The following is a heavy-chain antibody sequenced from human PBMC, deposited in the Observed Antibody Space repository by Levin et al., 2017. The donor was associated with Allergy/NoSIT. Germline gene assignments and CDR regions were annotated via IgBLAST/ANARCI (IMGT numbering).Heavy chain of an antibody. CDR2: INAGNGNT. Sequence: ASVKVSCKASGYTFTSYAMHWVRQAPGQRLEWMGWINAGNGNTKYSQKFQGRVTITRDTSASTAYMELSSLRSEDTAVYYCARGYNYYDSSGYQDYWGQGTLVTVSS. V-gene: IGHV1-3*01. J-gene: IGHJ4*02. D-gene: IGHD3-22*01. CDR3: ARGYNYYDSSGYQDY. CDR1: GYTFTSYA.